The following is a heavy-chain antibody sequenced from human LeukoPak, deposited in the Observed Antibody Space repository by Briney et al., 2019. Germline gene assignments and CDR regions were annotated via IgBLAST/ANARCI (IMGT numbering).Heavy chain of an antibody. CDR3: ASCGDGEGRYCDY. V-gene: IGHV4-34*01. Sequence: SETLFITCAVHGGSISGYFWSWILQPPWKGLGWIGDINHSGSTNYNPSLKSRVTISVDTSKNRFSLKLSSVTAADTAVFYCASCGDGEGRYCDYWGQGTLVTVSS. CDR2: INHSGST. J-gene: IGHJ4*02. D-gene: IGHD4-17*01. CDR1: GGSISGYF.